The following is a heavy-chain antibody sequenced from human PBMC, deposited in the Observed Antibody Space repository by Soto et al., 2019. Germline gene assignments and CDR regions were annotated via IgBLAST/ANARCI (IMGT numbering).Heavy chain of an antibody. CDR1: SASLSGLY. V-gene: IGHV4-4*07. CDR3: VRDGTKTLRDWFDP. D-gene: IGHD1-1*01. Sequence: SETLSLACTVYSASLSGLYWSWIRKSAGKGLEWIGRIYATGTTDYNPSLTSRVMMSVDTSKKQFSLKLRSVTAADTAVYYCVRDGTKTLRDWFDPWGQGISVTVSS. CDR2: IYATGTT. J-gene: IGHJ5*02.